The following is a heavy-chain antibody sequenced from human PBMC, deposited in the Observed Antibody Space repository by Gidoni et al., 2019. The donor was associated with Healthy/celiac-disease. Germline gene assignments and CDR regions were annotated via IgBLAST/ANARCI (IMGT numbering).Heavy chain of an antibody. CDR3: AKDFYDYVWGSTYAFDI. Sequence: EVQLLESGGGLVQPGGSLRLSCAASGFTFSSYAMSWVRPAPGKGLEWVSAISGSGGSTYYADSVKGRFTISRDNSKNTLYLQMNSLRAEDTAVYYCAKDFYDYVWGSTYAFDIWGQGTMVTVSS. V-gene: IGHV3-23*01. D-gene: IGHD3-16*01. CDR1: GFTFSSYA. CDR2: ISGSGGST. J-gene: IGHJ3*02.